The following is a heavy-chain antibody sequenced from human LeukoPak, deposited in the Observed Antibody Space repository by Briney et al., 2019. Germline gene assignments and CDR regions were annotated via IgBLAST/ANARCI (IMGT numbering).Heavy chain of an antibody. CDR2: IRGNSERT. CDR3: AREQSGTRGWYTVDY. D-gene: IGHD6-19*01. CDR1: GFTFSAYA. V-gene: IGHV3-23*01. Sequence: AGSLRLSCAASGFTFSAYAITWIRQAPGKGLEWVSAIRGNSERTYYADSVRGRFTISRDNSKDTVHLQISSLRVEDTAVYYCAREQSGTRGWYTVDYWGQGTLVAVSS. J-gene: IGHJ4*02.